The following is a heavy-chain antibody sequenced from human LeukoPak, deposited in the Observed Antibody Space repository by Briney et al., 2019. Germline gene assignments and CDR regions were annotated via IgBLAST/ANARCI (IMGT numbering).Heavy chain of an antibody. V-gene: IGHV1-18*01. J-gene: IGHJ3*02. CDR2: ISGYSGNT. CDR1: GYTFTAYG. CDR3: ARCWDYDILTGLASDAFDI. Sequence: SSVKVSCKASGYTFTAYGISWVRQAPGQGLEWMGWISGYSGNTNYAQNLQGRVTMTTDTSTSTAYMELRSLTSDDTAVYYCARCWDYDILTGLASDAFDIWGQGTMVTVSS. D-gene: IGHD3-9*01.